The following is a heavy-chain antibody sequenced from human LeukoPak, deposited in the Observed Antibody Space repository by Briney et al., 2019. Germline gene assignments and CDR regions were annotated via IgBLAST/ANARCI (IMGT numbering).Heavy chain of an antibody. CDR2: IYYSGST. V-gene: IGHV4-59*01. Sequence: SETLSLTCTVSGGSLSSYYWSWIRQPPGKGLEGIGYIYYSGSTNYNPSLKSRVTISVDTSKNQFSLKLSSVTAADTAVYYCARTASSVWYWWFDLWGQGTLVTVSS. CDR1: GGSLSSYY. CDR3: ARTASSVWYWWFDL. D-gene: IGHD6-19*01. J-gene: IGHJ5*02.